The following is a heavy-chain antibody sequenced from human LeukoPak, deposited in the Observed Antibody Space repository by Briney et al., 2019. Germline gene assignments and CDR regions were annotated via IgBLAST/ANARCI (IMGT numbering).Heavy chain of an antibody. Sequence: GGSLRLSCAASGFTVSSNYMSWVRQAPGKGLEWVSVIYSGGRTYYADSVKSRFTISRDNSKNTLYLQMNSVRAEDTAVYYCARAPWGDYFDYWGQGTLVTVSS. J-gene: IGHJ4*02. CDR2: IYSGGRT. CDR3: ARAPWGDYFDY. CDR1: GFTVSSNY. V-gene: IGHV3-53*01. D-gene: IGHD3-16*01.